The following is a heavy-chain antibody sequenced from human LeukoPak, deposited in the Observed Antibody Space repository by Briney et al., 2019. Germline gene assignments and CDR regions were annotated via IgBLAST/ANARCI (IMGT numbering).Heavy chain of an antibody. V-gene: IGHV3-48*03. Sequence: PGGSLRLSCAASGFTFRSYEMNWVRQAPGKGLEWVSYITSSGNTIYYADSVKGGFTISRDNAKNTLYLEMNSLRAEDTAVYYCARANYYDISGYDYWGQGTLVTVSS. CDR3: ARANYYDISGYDY. D-gene: IGHD3-22*01. CDR2: ITSSGNTI. CDR1: GFTFRSYE. J-gene: IGHJ4*02.